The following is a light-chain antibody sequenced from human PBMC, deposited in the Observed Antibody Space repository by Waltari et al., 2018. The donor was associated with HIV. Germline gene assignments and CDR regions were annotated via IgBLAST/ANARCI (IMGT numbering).Light chain of an antibody. CDR2: EVT. CDR3: SSFADRDGFYVV. J-gene: IGLJ2*01. Sequence: QSALTQPPSASGSPGQPVTLSCTGSNSDLGCYDYVSWFQLHPGKAPILVISEVTKRPSGVSDRFSGSKSANTAFLTVSALQAEDEADYYCSSFADRDGFYVVFGGGTRLTVL. CDR1: NSDLGCYDY. V-gene: IGLV2-8*01.